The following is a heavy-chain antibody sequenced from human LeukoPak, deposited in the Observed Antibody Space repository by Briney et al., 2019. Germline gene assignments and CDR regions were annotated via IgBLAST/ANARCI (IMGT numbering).Heavy chain of an antibody. J-gene: IGHJ5*02. Sequence: SETLSLTCTVSGGSISSSSYYWGWIRQPPGKGLEWIGSIYYSGSTYYNPSPKSRVTISVDTSKNQFSLKLSSVTAADTAVYYCARDYSYSSGWCPWGQGTLVTVSS. V-gene: IGHV4-39*07. CDR1: GGSISSSSYY. CDR2: IYYSGST. D-gene: IGHD6-19*01. CDR3: ARDYSYSSGWCP.